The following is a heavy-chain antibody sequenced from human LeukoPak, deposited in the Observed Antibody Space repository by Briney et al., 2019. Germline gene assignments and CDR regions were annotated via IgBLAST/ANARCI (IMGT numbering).Heavy chain of an antibody. J-gene: IGHJ6*02. CDR1: GFTLSSYA. V-gene: IGHV3-30-3*01. Sequence: QSGGSLRLSCAASGFTLSSYAMHWVRQAPGKGLEWVAVISYDGSNKYYADSVKGRFTISRDNSKNTLYLQMNSLRAEDTAVYYCARDSGYSYGFSHRKYYYYGKDVWGQGTTVTVSS. CDR2: ISYDGSNK. CDR3: ARDSGYSYGFSHRKYYYYGKDV. D-gene: IGHD5-18*01.